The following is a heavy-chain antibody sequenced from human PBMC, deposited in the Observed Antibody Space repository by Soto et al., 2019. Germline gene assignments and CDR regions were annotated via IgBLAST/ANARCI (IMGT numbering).Heavy chain of an antibody. CDR1: GFSFSSYG. Sequence: PGGSLGLSCAASGFSFSSYGMQWVRRAPGKGLEWVAVISYDGSNKYYADSVKGRFTISRDNSKNTLYLQMNSLRAEDTAVYYCAKDSYYDSSGYLDYWGQGTLVTVSS. CDR2: ISYDGSNK. V-gene: IGHV3-30*18. J-gene: IGHJ4*02. CDR3: AKDSYYDSSGYLDY. D-gene: IGHD3-22*01.